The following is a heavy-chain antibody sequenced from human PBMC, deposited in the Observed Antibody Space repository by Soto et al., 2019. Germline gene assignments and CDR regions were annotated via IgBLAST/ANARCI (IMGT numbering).Heavy chain of an antibody. CDR2: IRSKANSYAT. Sequence: GGSLRLSCAASGFTFSGSAMHWVRQASGKGLEWVGRIRSKANSYATAYSASVKGRFTISRDDSKNTAYLQMNSLKTEDTAVYYCTAYYDFWSGPGRYYYGMDVWGQGTTVTVSS. J-gene: IGHJ6*02. D-gene: IGHD3-3*01. CDR3: TAYYDFWSGPGRYYYGMDV. V-gene: IGHV3-73*01. CDR1: GFTFSGSA.